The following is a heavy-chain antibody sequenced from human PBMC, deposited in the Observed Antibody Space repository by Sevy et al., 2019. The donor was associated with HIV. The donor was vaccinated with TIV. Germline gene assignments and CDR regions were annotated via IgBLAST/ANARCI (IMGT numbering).Heavy chain of an antibody. CDR2: TWYDGSTK. Sequence: GGSLRLSCAASGFTFSSYGMHWVRRAPGKGLEWVALTWYDGSTKFYADSVKGRFTISRDNSKNTLYLQMDGLRAEDTALYYCARDDEPDYYYFDMDVWGQGTTVTVSS. J-gene: IGHJ6*02. CDR3: ARDDEPDYYYFDMDV. CDR1: GFTFSSYG. V-gene: IGHV3-30*02.